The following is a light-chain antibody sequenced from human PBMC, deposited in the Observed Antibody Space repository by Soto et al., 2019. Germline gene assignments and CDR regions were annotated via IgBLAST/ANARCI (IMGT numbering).Light chain of an antibody. CDR1: SSDVGGSNY. CDR2: EVS. V-gene: IGLV2-14*01. Sequence: QSALTQPASVSGSPGQSITISCTGTSSDVGGSNYVSWYQHHPGKAPKLMIYEVSNRPSGVSNRFSGSKSGNTASLTISGLQAEDEADYYCISYTNSITPYVFGIGTKLTVL. J-gene: IGLJ1*01. CDR3: ISYTNSITPYV.